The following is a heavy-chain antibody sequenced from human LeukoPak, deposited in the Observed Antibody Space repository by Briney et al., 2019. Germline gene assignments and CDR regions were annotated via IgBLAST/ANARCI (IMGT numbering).Heavy chain of an antibody. Sequence: PSETLSLTCTVSGDSISPYYWSWIRQPPGKGLEWIGYIYYSGSTDSNPSLKSRVTISEDTSKNQLSLRLSSVTAADTAVYYCARGFYSNYYGLDVWGQGTTVTVSS. D-gene: IGHD6-13*01. CDR2: IYYSGST. CDR1: GDSISPYY. J-gene: IGHJ6*02. CDR3: ARGFYSNYYGLDV. V-gene: IGHV4-59*01.